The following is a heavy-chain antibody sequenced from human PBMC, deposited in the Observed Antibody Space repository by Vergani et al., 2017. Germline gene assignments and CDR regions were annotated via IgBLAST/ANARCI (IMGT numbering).Heavy chain of an antibody. CDR1: GYTFTNYY. CDR3: ARERSIGYDSSGYFYV. CDR2: INTSGGGT. Sequence: QVQLVQSGAEVKKPGASVKVSCKASGYTFTNYYIHWVRQAPGQGLEWMGIINTSGGGTNYAQKFQGRVTMTRDTSTSTVYMELSSLRSDDAAVYYCARERSIGYDSSGYFYVWGQGTLVTVSS. D-gene: IGHD3-22*01. J-gene: IGHJ4*02. V-gene: IGHV1-46*01.